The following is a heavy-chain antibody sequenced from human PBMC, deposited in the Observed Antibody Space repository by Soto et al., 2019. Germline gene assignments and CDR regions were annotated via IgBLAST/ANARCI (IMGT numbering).Heavy chain of an antibody. J-gene: IGHJ3*02. CDR2: INPNSGGT. D-gene: IGHD7-27*01. Sequence: ASVKVSCKASGYTFTGYYMHWVRQAPGQGLEWMGWINPNSGGTNYAQKFQGWVTMTRDTYISTAYMELSRLRSDDTAVYYCARATELGSDAFDIWGQGTMVTVSS. CDR1: GYTFTGYY. V-gene: IGHV1-2*04. CDR3: ARATELGSDAFDI.